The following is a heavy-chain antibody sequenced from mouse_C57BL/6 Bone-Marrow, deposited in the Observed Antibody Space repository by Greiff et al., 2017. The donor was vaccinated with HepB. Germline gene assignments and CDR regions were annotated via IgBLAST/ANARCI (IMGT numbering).Heavy chain of an antibody. J-gene: IGHJ4*01. D-gene: IGHD1-1*01. CDR3: ASRYYYGSTPDAMDY. CDR2: ISSGGSYT. CDR1: GFTFSSYG. V-gene: IGHV5-6*01. Sequence: EVKLVESGGDLVKPGGSLKLSCAASGFTFSSYGMSWVRQTPDKRLEWVATISSGGSYTYYPDSVKGRFTISRDNAKNTLYLQMSSLKSEDTAMYYWASRYYYGSTPDAMDYWGQGTSVTVSS.